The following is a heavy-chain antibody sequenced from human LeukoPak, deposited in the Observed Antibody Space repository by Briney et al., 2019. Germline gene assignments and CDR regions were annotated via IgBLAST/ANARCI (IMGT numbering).Heavy chain of an antibody. Sequence: ASVKVSCKASGYIFSSYGITWVRQAPGQGLEWMGWISAHYGNTNYAQKFQGRLTMTTDTSTNTAYMELRSLRPDDTAVYFCARDFFHGHCSGLTCFLLDSWGQGSLVTVSS. CDR2: ISAHYGNT. J-gene: IGHJ4*02. V-gene: IGHV1-18*01. D-gene: IGHD2-15*01. CDR3: ARDFFHGHCSGLTCFLLDS. CDR1: GYIFSSYG.